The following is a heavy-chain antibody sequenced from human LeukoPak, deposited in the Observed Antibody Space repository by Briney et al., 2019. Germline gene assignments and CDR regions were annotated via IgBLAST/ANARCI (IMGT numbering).Heavy chain of an antibody. CDR3: AKDQRSGEYDYGWGPFDI. CDR1: GFTFSNYA. Sequence: PGGSLRLSCEVSGFTFSNYALNWRRQAPGKGLEWVSSISASARRAVYGDSVKGRFTIARVNAENTLYLQMNSLRADDTAIYYCAKDQRSGEYDYGWGPFDIWGQGTMVTVSS. D-gene: IGHD3-10*01. CDR2: ISASARRA. V-gene: IGHV3-23*01. J-gene: IGHJ3*02.